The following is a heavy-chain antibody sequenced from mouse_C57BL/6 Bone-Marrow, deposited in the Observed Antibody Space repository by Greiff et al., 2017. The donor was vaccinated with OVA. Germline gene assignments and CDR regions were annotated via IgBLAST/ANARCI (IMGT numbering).Heavy chain of an antibody. D-gene: IGHD2-3*01. J-gene: IGHJ4*01. Sequence: VQLQQSGPVLARPGASVKMSCKTSGYTFTSYWMHWVKQRPGQGLEWIGAIYPGNSDNSYNQKFKGKAKLTAVTSASTAYMELSSLTNEDSAFYYSTLYDCYWYAMDYWGQGTSVTVSS. CDR2: IYPGNSDN. V-gene: IGHV1-5*01. CDR1: GYTFTSYW. CDR3: TLYDCYWYAMDY.